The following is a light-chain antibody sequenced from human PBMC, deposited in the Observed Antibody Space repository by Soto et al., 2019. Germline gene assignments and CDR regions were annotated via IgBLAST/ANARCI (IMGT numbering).Light chain of an antibody. CDR3: QKYSDSPLT. J-gene: IGKJ4*01. Sequence: EIVLTQSPGTLSLSPGERATLSCRASQTVRTNYLAWFQHKPGQAPRLLIYGASSRATGIQERFSGSGSGTDFTLTINRLEPEDFAVYFCQKYSDSPLTFGVGTQVEIK. V-gene: IGKV3-20*01. CDR1: QTVRTNY. CDR2: GAS.